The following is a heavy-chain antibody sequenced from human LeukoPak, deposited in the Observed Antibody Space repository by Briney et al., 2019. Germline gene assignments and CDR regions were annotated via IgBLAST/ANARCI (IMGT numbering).Heavy chain of an antibody. V-gene: IGHV3-23*01. CDR1: GFTFSDYS. CDR3: ARGMSATSGYLELEY. J-gene: IGHJ4*02. D-gene: IGHD3-22*01. Sequence: PGGSLRLSCAASGFTFSDYSMNWVRQAPGKGLEWVSAISGSGGNTYSADSVKGRCTISRDNSLQTLFLHMNSLRAEDTAVYYCARGMSATSGYLELEYWGQGALVTVST. CDR2: ISGSGGNT.